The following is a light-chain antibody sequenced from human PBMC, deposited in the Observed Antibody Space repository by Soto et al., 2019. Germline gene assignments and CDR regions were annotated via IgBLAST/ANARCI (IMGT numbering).Light chain of an antibody. CDR1: SNEIGGYNY. V-gene: IGLV2-14*03. CDR2: DVT. CDR3: SSYSSTSTRRR. Sequence: QSVLTQPASVSGSPGQSITIPCTGTSNEIGGYNYVSWYQQFPGKAPKLIIYDVTNRPSGVSFRFSGSKSGNTASLTISGLQAEDEAGCSSYSSTSTRRRFGAGTKVTVL. J-gene: IGLJ1*01.